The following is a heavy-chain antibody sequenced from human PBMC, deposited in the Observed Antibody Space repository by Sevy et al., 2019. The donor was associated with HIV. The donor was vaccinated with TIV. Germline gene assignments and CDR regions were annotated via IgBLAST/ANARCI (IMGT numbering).Heavy chain of an antibody. V-gene: IGHV3-23*01. D-gene: IGHD6-19*01. CDR1: GFTSSSYA. J-gene: IGHJ4*02. Sequence: GGSLRLSCVASGFTSSSYAMSWVRQAPGKGLEWVSSISESGAMTYYADSVKGRFTISRDNSKSTLYLQMNSLRAEDTAIYYSAKSSIEVAATTGGVFDYWGQGTLVTVSS. CDR3: AKSSIEVAATTGGVFDY. CDR2: ISESGAMT.